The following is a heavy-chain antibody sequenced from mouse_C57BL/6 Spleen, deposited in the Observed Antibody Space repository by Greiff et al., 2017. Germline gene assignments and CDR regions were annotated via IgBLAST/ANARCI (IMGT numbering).Heavy chain of an antibody. CDR3: ARADWEAWFAY. CDR2: IYPGDGDT. Sequence: QVQLQPSGPELVKPGASVKISCKASGYAFSSSWMNWVKQRPGKGLEWIGRIYPGDGDTNYNGKFKGKATLTADKSSSTAYMQLSSLTSEDSAVYFCARADWEAWFAYWGQGTLVTVSA. D-gene: IGHD4-1*01. CDR1: GYAFSSSW. J-gene: IGHJ3*01. V-gene: IGHV1-82*01.